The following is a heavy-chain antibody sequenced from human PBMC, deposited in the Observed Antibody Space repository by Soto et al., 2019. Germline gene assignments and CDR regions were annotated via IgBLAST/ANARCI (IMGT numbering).Heavy chain of an antibody. CDR3: ASRSPAPEYFGSPYSMDV. Sequence: PGESLKISCKGSGYSFTSYWIGWVRQMPGKGLEWMGIIYPGDSDTRYSPSFQGQVTISADKSISTAYLQWSSLKASDTAMYYCASRSPAPEYFGSPYSMDVWGQGTTVTVSS. D-gene: IGHD3-9*01. CDR2: IYPGDSDT. V-gene: IGHV5-51*01. J-gene: IGHJ6*02. CDR1: GYSFTSYW.